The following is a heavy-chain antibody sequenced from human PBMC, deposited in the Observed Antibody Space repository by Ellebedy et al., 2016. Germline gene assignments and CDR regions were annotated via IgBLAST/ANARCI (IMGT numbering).Heavy chain of an antibody. CDR3: ARDGTVGSTPFDY. CDR2: ISSSGSTI. V-gene: IGHV3-11*01. D-gene: IGHD4-23*01. J-gene: IGHJ4*02. Sequence: GESLKISXAASGFTFSDYYMSWIRQAPGKGLEWVSYISSSGSTIYYADSVKGRFTISRDNAKNSLYLQMNSLRAEDTALYYCARDGTVGSTPFDYWGQGTLVTVSS. CDR1: GFTFSDYY.